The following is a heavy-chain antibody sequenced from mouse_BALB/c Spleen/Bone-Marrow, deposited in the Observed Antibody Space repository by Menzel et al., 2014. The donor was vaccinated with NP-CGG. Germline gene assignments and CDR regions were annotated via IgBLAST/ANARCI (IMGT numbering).Heavy chain of an antibody. J-gene: IGHJ4*01. CDR1: GFSLTNYG. Sequence: QVQLKQSGIGLVAPSQSLSITCTVSGFSLTNYGVSWVRQPPGKGLEWMGVIWGEGSTNYHSALISRLSISKDNSKSQVFLKLNSLQTYDTATYYCSIQDYYRYYYAMDYWGQGTSVTVSS. V-gene: IGHV2-3*01. D-gene: IGHD2-14*01. CDR3: SIQDYYRYYYAMDY. CDR2: IWGEGST.